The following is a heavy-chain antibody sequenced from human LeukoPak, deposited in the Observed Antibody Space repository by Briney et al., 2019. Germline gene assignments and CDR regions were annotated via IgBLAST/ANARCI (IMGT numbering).Heavy chain of an antibody. V-gene: IGHV3-30*02. D-gene: IGHD2-2*01. Sequence: GGSLRLSCATSGFTFNNYNMNWVRQAPGKGLEWVAFIRYDGSNKYYADSVKGRFTISRDNSKNTLYLQMNSLRAEDTAVYYCAKDPGSSTSCLDYWGQGTLVTVSS. CDR2: IRYDGSNK. CDR3: AKDPGSSTSCLDY. CDR1: GFTFNNYN. J-gene: IGHJ4*02.